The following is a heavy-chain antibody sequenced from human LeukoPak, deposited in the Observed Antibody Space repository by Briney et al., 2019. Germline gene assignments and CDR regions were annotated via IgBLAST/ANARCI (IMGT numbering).Heavy chain of an antibody. J-gene: IGHJ4*02. D-gene: IGHD5-18*01. CDR1: GGSFSGYY. CDR3: ARGSDVDTAMVLDSGCIDY. Sequence: SETLSLTCAVYGGSFSGYYWTWIRQPPGKGLDWIGEINHSGSTNYNPSLKSRVTISVDTSKNQFSLKLSSVTAADTAVYYCARGSDVDTAMVLDSGCIDYWGQGTLVTVSS. V-gene: IGHV4-34*01. CDR2: INHSGST.